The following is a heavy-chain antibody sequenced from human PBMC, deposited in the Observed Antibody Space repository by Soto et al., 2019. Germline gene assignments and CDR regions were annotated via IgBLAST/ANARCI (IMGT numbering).Heavy chain of an antibody. CDR2: ISGSGGST. D-gene: IGHD2-15*01. CDR3: AKSGLHHYCSGGSCFDY. CDR1: GFTFSSYA. J-gene: IGHJ4*02. V-gene: IGHV3-23*01. Sequence: EVQLLESGGGLVQPGGSLRLSCAASGFTFSSYAMSWVRQAPGKGLEWVSAISGSGGSTYYADSVKGRFTISRDNSKNKLYLQMNSLRAEDTAVYYCAKSGLHHYCSGGSCFDYWGQGTLVTVSS.